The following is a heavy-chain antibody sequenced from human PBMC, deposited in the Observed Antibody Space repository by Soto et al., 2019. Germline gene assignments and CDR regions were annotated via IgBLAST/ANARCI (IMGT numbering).Heavy chain of an antibody. V-gene: IGHV3-33*01. D-gene: IGHD3-22*01. J-gene: IGHJ4*02. CDR3: ARDSRDYYDTNNYPHFDY. CDR1: GFTFSSYG. CDR2: VWYDGSNT. Sequence: GGSLRLSCAASGFTFSSYGMHWVRQAPGKGLEWVAVVWYDGSNTYYADSVKGRFTISRDNSKNTLYLQMNSLRAEDTAVYYCARDSRDYYDTNNYPHFDYWGQGTLVTVSS.